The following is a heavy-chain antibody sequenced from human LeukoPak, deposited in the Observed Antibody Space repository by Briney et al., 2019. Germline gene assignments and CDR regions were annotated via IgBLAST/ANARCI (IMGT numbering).Heavy chain of an antibody. V-gene: IGHV3-30*02. D-gene: IGHD1-1*01. CDR3: ARDWNADGGPFDY. J-gene: IGHJ4*02. CDR2: IRYDGSNK. Sequence: GGSLRLSCAASGFSFNKYGMHWVRQAPGKGLEWVAFIRYDGSNKYYADSVKGRFTISRDNSKNTVYVQMNSLRAEDTAVYYCARDWNADGGPFDYWGQGMLVTVSS. CDR1: GFSFNKYG.